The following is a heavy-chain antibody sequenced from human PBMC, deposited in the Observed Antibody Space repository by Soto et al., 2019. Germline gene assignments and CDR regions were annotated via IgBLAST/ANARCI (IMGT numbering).Heavy chain of an antibody. D-gene: IGHD6-13*01. V-gene: IGHV4-30-4*01. CDR2: IYYSGST. CDR1: GGPISSGDYY. Sequence: SETLSLTCTVSGGPISSGDYYWSWIRQPPGKGLEWIGYIYYSGSTYYNPSLKSRVTISVDTSKNQFSLKLSSVTAADTAVYYCAILAAAGTPDVWGQGTTVTVSS. CDR3: AILAAAGTPDV. J-gene: IGHJ6*02.